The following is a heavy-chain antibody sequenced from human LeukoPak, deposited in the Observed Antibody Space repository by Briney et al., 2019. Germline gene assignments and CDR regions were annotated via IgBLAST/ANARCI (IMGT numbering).Heavy chain of an antibody. CDR3: ARDRDYYGIPFDI. V-gene: IGHV4-31*03. CDR1: GGSISSGGYY. Sequence: SQTPSLTCTVSGGSISSGGYYWSWIRQHPGKGLEWIGYIYYSGSTYYNPSLKSRVTISVDTSKNQFSLKLSSVTAADTAVYYCARDRDYYGIPFDIWGQGTMVTVSS. J-gene: IGHJ3*02. D-gene: IGHD3-10*01. CDR2: IYYSGST.